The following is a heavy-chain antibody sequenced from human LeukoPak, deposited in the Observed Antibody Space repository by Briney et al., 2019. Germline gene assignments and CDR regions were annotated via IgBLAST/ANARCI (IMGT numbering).Heavy chain of an antibody. J-gene: IGHJ4*02. CDR1: GFTVSSNY. Sequence: GGSLRLSCAASGFTVSSNYMSWVRQAPGKGLEWVSVIDVGGNTYYADSVKGRFTSSRDNSKNTLYFKMDSLRAEGTAVYYCAKFAVGWLFAFPGDYWGQGVLVTVSS. CDR2: IDVGGNT. D-gene: IGHD6-19*01. CDR3: AKFAVGWLFAFPGDY. V-gene: IGHV3-53*01.